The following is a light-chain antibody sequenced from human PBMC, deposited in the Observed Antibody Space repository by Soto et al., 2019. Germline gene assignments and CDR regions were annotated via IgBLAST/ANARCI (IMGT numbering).Light chain of an antibody. Sequence: EIVLTQSPATLSLSPGERATLSCRASQSVSSYLAWYQQKPGQAPRLLIYGASSRATGIPDRVSGSGSGTDFTLTISRLGPEDFAVYSCHQYGRSPRTFGQGTRLEIK. CDR2: GAS. J-gene: IGKJ5*01. CDR1: QSVSSY. CDR3: HQYGRSPRT. V-gene: IGKV3-20*01.